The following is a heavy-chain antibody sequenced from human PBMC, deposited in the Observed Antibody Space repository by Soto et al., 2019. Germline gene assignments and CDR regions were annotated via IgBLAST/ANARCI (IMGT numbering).Heavy chain of an antibody. CDR3: ARDLRQWLVQNAFDM. CDR2: IYSDGYNK. D-gene: IGHD6-19*01. V-gene: IGHV3-33*01. CDR1: GFNFSYYG. Sequence: GSLRLSCAASGFNFSYYGVHWVRHAPGKGLEWVAVIYSDGYNKFYGDSVKGRFTISRDNSKNTLYLQMNSLRAEDTAVYYCARDLRQWLVQNAFDMWGQGTMVTVSS. J-gene: IGHJ3*02.